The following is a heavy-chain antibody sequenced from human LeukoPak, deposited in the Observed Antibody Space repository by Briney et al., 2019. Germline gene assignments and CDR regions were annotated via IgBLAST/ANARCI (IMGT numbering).Heavy chain of an antibody. CDR1: GFTVSSYE. Sequence: GGSLRLSCAASGFTVSSYEMNWGRQAPGKGLAWVSYIRSSGSTIYYADAVKGRFTIYRDNAKNSLYLQMNSLRAEDTAVYYCARAARRDIVASYGMDVWGQGTTVTVSS. CDR2: IRSSGSTI. D-gene: IGHD2-15*01. J-gene: IGHJ6*02. CDR3: ARAARRDIVASYGMDV. V-gene: IGHV3-48*03.